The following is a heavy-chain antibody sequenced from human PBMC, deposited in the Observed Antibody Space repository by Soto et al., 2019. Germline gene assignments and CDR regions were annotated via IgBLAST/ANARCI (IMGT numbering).Heavy chain of an antibody. V-gene: IGHV3-23*01. J-gene: IGHJ4*02. CDR2: ISGSGGST. Sequence: VGSQRLSCAASGVTFRSHAMSCVRQATGKGLEWVSAISGSGGSTYYADSVKGRFTISRDNSKNTLYLQMNSLRAEDTAVYYCAKDHQGNYDSSGYDFDYWGQGTLVIVSS. CDR1: GVTFRSHA. D-gene: IGHD3-22*01. CDR3: AKDHQGNYDSSGYDFDY.